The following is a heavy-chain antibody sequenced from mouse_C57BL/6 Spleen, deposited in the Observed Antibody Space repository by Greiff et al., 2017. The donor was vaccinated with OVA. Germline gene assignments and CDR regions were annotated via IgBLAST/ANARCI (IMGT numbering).Heavy chain of an antibody. J-gene: IGHJ4*01. CDR1: GFSLTSYG. V-gene: IGHV2-6*03. Sequence: VKLVESGPGLVAPSQSLSITCTVSGFSLTSYGVHWVRQPPGKGLEWLVVIWSDGSTTYNSALKSRLSISKDNSKSQVFLKMNSRQTDDTAMYYCARDYDYDGLYAMDYWGQGTSVTVSS. CDR2: IWSDGST. D-gene: IGHD2-4*01. CDR3: ARDYDYDGLYAMDY.